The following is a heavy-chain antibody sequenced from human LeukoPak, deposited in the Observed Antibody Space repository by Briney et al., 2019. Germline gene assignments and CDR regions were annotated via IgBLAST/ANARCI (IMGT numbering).Heavy chain of an antibody. CDR3: ARGCTSASCYDY. V-gene: IGHV3-48*03. CDR2: ISGSGRTI. D-gene: IGHD2-2*01. Sequence: PGGSLRLSCEASGFTFRNYEMNWVRQAPGKGLEWVSYISGSGRTIYYADSVKGRFTISRDNAKKSLYPQMNSLRPEDTAVYYCARGCTSASCYDYWGQGTLVTVSS. CDR1: GFTFRNYE. J-gene: IGHJ4*02.